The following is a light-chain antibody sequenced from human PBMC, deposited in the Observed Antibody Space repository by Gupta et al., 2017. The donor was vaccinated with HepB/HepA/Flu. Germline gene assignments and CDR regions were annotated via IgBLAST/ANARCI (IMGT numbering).Light chain of an antibody. Sequence: SYELTQPPSVSVSPGQTASITCSGDKLGDKYAYWYQQKPGQSPVLVIYKDSKRPSGIPERFSGSNSGNTATLTISGTQAMDEADYYCQAWDSSTAVFGGGTKLTVL. CDR2: KDS. V-gene: IGLV3-1*01. CDR3: QAWDSSTAV. CDR1: KLGDKY. J-gene: IGLJ2*01.